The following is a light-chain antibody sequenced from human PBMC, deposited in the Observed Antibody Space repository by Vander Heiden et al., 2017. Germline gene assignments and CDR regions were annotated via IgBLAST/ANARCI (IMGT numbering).Light chain of an antibody. J-gene: IGKJ5*01. V-gene: IGKV3-20*01. CDR2: GAA. Sequence: IVLTPSPRTLSLSPGEGATLSCSARQSVSSNYLAWYQQKPGQAPRLLIYGAASRATGIPDRFSGSGAGTDVTLTISRLEPEDFAVYYCQQYGSSPPVTFGQGTRLEIK. CDR1: QSVSSNY. CDR3: QQYGSSPPVT.